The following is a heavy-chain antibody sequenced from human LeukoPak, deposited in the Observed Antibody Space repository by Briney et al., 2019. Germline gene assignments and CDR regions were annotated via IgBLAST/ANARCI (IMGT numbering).Heavy chain of an antibody. D-gene: IGHD6-19*01. CDR1: GFAFTTSW. Sequence: GGSLRLSCAASGFAFTTSWLSWVGQAPGKGLEGVANIKQDGSQRYYVDSVKGRFTISRDNSKNSLYLQMNTLRAEDTAMYYCNIGWYQDVSACAIWGQGTMVTVSS. CDR3: NIGWYQDVSACAI. V-gene: IGHV3-7*01. CDR2: IKQDGSQR. J-gene: IGHJ3*02.